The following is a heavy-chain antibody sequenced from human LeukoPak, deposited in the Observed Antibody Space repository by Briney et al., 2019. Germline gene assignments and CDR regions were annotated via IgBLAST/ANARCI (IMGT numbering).Heavy chain of an antibody. V-gene: IGHV1-18*01. CDR2: ISTYNGNT. J-gene: IGHJ4*02. D-gene: IGHD4-17*01. Sequence: GVSVKVSCKTSGYTFTSYGISWVRQAPGQGLEWMGWISTYNGNTNYAQNLQGRVTMTTDTSTSTAYMEVRSLRSDDTAVYYCARDLTTVTPIDYWGQGTLITVSS. CDR3: ARDLTTVTPIDY. CDR1: GYTFTSYG.